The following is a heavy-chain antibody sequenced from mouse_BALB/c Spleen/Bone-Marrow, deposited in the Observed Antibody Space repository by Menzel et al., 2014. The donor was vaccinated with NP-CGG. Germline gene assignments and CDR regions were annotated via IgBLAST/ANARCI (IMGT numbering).Heavy chain of an antibody. CDR3: ARPLYYYGSSPFYAMDY. D-gene: IGHD1-1*01. CDR2: ISSGGGST. V-gene: IGHV5-12-1*01. Sequence: EVKLMDSGGGLVKPGGSLKLSCAASGFAFSSYDMSWVRQTPEKRLEWVAYISSGGGSTYYPDTVKGRFTISRDNAKNTLYLQMSSLKSEDTAMYYCARPLYYYGSSPFYAMDYWGQGTSVTVSS. J-gene: IGHJ4*01. CDR1: GFAFSSYD.